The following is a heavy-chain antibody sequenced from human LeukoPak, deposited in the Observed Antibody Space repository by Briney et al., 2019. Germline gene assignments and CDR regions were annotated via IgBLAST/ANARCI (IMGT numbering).Heavy chain of an antibody. CDR3: ARDSAPNLLAYFDY. J-gene: IGHJ4*02. Sequence: SETLSLTCTVSGGSISNRSHFWGWIRQTPGEGLEWFGSIYYSGYTYYNPSLKSRVTISVHTSKNQFSLRLNSVTAADTAVYYCARDSAPNLLAYFDYWGQGILVTVSS. V-gene: IGHV4-39*07. D-gene: IGHD2/OR15-2a*01. CDR1: GGSISNRSHF. CDR2: IYYSGYT.